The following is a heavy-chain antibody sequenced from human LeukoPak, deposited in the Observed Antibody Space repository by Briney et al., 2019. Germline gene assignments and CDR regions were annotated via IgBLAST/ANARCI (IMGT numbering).Heavy chain of an antibody. D-gene: IGHD1-26*01. CDR3: AKGGVRMGATGY. J-gene: IGHJ4*02. CDR1: GFTFSSYG. CDR2: ISGSGGST. V-gene: IGHV3-23*01. Sequence: PGGSLRLSCAASGFTFSSYGMSWVRQAPGKGLEWVSVISGSGGSTYYADSVKGRFTISRDNSKNTLYLQMNSLRVEDTAVYYCAKGGVRMGATGYWGQGTLVTVSS.